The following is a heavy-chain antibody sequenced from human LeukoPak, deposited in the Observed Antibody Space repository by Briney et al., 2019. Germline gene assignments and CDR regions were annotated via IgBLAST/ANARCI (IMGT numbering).Heavy chain of an antibody. CDR1: GYTFITHG. V-gene: IGHV1-18*01. Sequence: ASVKVSCKASGYTFITHGLTWVRQAPGQGLEWMGWISAYNGNTIYAQTLQDRLTMTTDTSTSTAYMELRSLRSDDTAVYYCARTYYYDRTFDYWGQGTLVTVSS. CDR2: ISAYNGNT. CDR3: ARTYYYDRTFDY. D-gene: IGHD3-22*01. J-gene: IGHJ4*02.